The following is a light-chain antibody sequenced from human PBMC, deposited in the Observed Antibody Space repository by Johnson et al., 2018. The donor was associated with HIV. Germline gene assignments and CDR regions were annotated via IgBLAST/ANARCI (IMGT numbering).Light chain of an antibody. CDR1: SSNIGNNY. V-gene: IGLV1-51*02. CDR2: ENN. J-gene: IGLJ1*01. Sequence: QSVLTQPPSVSAAPGQKVTISCSGSSSNIGNNYVSWYQQLPGTAPKLLIYENNKRPSGIPDRFSGSKSGTSATLGITVLQTGDEADYYCGTWDSSLSAYVVGTGTKATVL. CDR3: GTWDSSLSAYV.